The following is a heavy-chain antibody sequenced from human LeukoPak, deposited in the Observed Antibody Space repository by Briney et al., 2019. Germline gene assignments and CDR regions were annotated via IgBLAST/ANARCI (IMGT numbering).Heavy chain of an antibody. Sequence: GGSLRLSCAASGFTFSDYYMSWIRQAPRKGLEWVSYIGSSGSTIYYADSVKGRFTISRDNAKNSLYLQMNSLRAEDTAVYYCARAPLSYYYDSSGYFDYWGQGTLVTVSS. D-gene: IGHD3-22*01. V-gene: IGHV3-11*04. CDR1: GFTFSDYY. J-gene: IGHJ4*02. CDR2: IGSSGSTI. CDR3: ARAPLSYYYDSSGYFDY.